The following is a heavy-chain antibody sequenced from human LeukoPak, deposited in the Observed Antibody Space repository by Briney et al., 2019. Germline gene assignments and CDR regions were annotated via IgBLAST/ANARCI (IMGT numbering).Heavy chain of an antibody. CDR2: ISSSSSYI. D-gene: IGHD3-9*01. CDR1: GFTFSSYS. CDR3: ARWGSLTLIDAFDI. Sequence: GGSLRLSCAASGFTFSSYSMNWVRQAPGKGLEWASSISSSSSYIYYADSVKGRFTISRDNAKNSLYLQMNRLRDEDTAGYYCARWGSLTLIDAFDIWGQGTMVTVSS. V-gene: IGHV3-21*01. J-gene: IGHJ3*02.